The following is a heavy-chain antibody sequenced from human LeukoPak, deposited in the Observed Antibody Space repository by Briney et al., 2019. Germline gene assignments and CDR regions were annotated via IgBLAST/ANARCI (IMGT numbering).Heavy chain of an antibody. D-gene: IGHD6-13*01. J-gene: IGHJ4*02. CDR2: INWNGGST. CDR3: AREPSTWVGSSSWFAFDY. Sequence: PGGSLRLSCAASGFTFDDYGMSWVRQAPGKGLERVSGINWNGGSTGYAHSMKGRFTISRDNAKNSLYLQMNSLRAEATAVSYCAREPSTWVGSSSWFAFDYWGQGTLVTVSS. CDR1: GFTFDDYG. V-gene: IGHV3-20*04.